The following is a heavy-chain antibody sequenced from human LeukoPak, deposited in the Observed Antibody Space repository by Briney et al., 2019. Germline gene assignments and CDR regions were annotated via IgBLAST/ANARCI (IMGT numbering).Heavy chain of an antibody. V-gene: IGHV4-39*01. Sequence: SSETLSLTCTVSGGSISSSSYYWGWIRQPPGKGLEWIGSIYYSGSTYYNPSLKSRVTISVDTSKNQFSLKLSSVTAADTAVYYCARGLFYGIAAAGRAWAGYFDYWGQGTLVTVSS. CDR3: ARGLFYGIAAAGRAWAGYFDY. CDR2: IYYSGST. J-gene: IGHJ4*02. D-gene: IGHD6-13*01. CDR1: GGSISSSSYY.